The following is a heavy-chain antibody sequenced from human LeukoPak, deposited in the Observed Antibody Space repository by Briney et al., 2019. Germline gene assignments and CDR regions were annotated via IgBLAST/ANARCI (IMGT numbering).Heavy chain of an antibody. CDR2: IKQDGSVT. D-gene: IGHD3-10*01. J-gene: IGHJ5*02. V-gene: IGHV3-7*01. CDR3: PVNSNSGIYPT. CDR1: GFTFSVYW. Sequence: GGSLRLSCAASGFTFSVYWMGWVRQAPGKGLEWVANIKQDGSVTTYVDSVKGRFTISRDNAKNSLDLQMNNLRGEDTAVYYCPVNSNSGIYPTWSQGTLVTVST.